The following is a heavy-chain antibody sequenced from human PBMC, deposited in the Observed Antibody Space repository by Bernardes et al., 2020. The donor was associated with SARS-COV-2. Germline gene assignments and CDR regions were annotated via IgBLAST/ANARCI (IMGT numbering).Heavy chain of an antibody. Sequence: GGSLRLSCVGSGLTFSGYWMHWVRQVPGKGLAWVSRINGDGMSTSYADSVEGRFTVSRDNAKNTLSLEMNSLRDDDTGVYYCARARLRFSIFDAFDIWGQGRPDIVS. CDR1: GLTFSGYW. CDR3: ARARLRFSIFDAFDI. D-gene: IGHD3-3*01. CDR2: INGDGMST. V-gene: IGHV3-74*01. J-gene: IGHJ3*02.